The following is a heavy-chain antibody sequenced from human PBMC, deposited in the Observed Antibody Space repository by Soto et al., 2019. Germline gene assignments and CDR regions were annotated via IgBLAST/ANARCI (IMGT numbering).Heavy chain of an antibody. J-gene: IGHJ6*02. V-gene: IGHV4-34*01. CDR1: GGSFSGYY. CDR2: INHSGST. Sequence: SGTLSLTCAVYGGSFSGYYWSWIRQPPGKGLEWIGEINHSGSTNYNPSLKSRVTISVDTSKNQFSLKLSSVTAADTAVYYCASPLRYSSPRRVNYYYGMDVWGQGTTVTVSS. CDR3: ASPLRYSSPRRVNYYYGMDV. D-gene: IGHD6-13*01.